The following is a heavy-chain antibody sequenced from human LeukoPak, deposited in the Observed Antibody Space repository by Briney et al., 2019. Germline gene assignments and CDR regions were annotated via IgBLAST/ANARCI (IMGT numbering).Heavy chain of an antibody. Sequence: PSETLSLTCTVSGGSISSYYWSWIRQPPGKGLEWIGYIYYSGSTNYNPSLKSRVTISVDTSKNQFSLKLSSVTAADTAVYYCARDRGVPAASNWFDPWGQGTLVTVSS. J-gene: IGHJ5*02. CDR2: IYYSGST. V-gene: IGHV4-59*12. D-gene: IGHD2-2*01. CDR1: GGSISSYY. CDR3: ARDRGVPAASNWFDP.